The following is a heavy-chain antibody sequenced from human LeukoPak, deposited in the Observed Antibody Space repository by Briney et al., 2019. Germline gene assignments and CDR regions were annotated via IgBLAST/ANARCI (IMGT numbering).Heavy chain of an antibody. J-gene: IGHJ3*02. CDR1: GYTFTSYY. D-gene: IGHD1-26*01. Sequence: ASVKVSCKAPGYTFTSYYMHWVRQAPGQGLEWMGWINPNSGGTNYAQKFQGRVTMTRDTSISTAYMELSRLRSDDTAVYYCARRRVGATGAFDIWGQGTMVTVSS. CDR3: ARRRVGATGAFDI. CDR2: INPNSGGT. V-gene: IGHV1-2*02.